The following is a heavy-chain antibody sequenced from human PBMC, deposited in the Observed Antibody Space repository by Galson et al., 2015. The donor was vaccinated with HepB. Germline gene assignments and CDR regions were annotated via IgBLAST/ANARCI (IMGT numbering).Heavy chain of an antibody. Sequence: LRLSCAASGFTFSSYSMNWVRQAPGKGLEWVSSISSSSSYIYYADSVKGRFTISRDNAKNSLYLQMNSLRAEDTAVYYCARGRIVGAVIEYFDYWGQGTLVTVSS. D-gene: IGHD1-26*01. V-gene: IGHV3-21*01. CDR1: GFTFSSYS. CDR3: ARGRIVGAVIEYFDY. J-gene: IGHJ4*02. CDR2: ISSSSSYI.